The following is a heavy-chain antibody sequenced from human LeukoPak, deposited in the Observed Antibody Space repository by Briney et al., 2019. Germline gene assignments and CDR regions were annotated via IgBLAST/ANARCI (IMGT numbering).Heavy chain of an antibody. CDR1: GGSISSYY. CDR3: ARDPSSSYYYYMDV. CDR2: IYTSGST. J-gene: IGHJ6*03. D-gene: IGHD6-6*01. Sequence: SETLSLTCTVSGGSISSYYWSWIRQPAGKGLEWIGRIYTSGSTNYNPSLKSRVTISVDKSKNQFSLKLDSVTAADTAVYYCARDPSSSYYYYMDVWGKGTTVTVSS. V-gene: IGHV4-4*07.